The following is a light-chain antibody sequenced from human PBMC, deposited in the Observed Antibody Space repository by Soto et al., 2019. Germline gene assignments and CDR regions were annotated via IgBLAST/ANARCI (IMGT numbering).Light chain of an antibody. J-gene: IGKJ5*01. V-gene: IGKV1-33*01. CDR1: QNINNY. Sequence: DIQMTQSPSSLSASVGDRGTITCQASQNINNYLNWYQQKPGRAPKLLIYDASNLEAGVPSRFRGSGSGTDFTFTISRLQPEDIATYFCQQYDSLPITFGQGTRLEIK. CDR2: DAS. CDR3: QQYDSLPIT.